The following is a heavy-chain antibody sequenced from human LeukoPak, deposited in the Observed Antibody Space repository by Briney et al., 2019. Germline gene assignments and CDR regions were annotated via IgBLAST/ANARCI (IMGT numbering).Heavy chain of an antibody. J-gene: IGHJ4*02. Sequence: SETLSLTCTVSGGSISSYYWSWIRQPAGKGLEWIGRIYTSGSTNYNPSLKSRVTMSVDTSKNQFSLKLSSVTAADTAVYYCARDPDYYDSSGYYHPAGFDYWGQGTLVTVSS. V-gene: IGHV4-4*07. D-gene: IGHD3-22*01. CDR3: ARDPDYYDSSGYYHPAGFDY. CDR2: IYTSGST. CDR1: GGSISSYY.